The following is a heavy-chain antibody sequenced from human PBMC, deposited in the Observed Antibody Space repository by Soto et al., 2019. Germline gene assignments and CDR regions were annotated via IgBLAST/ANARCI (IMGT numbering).Heavy chain of an antibody. CDR2: INHSGST. J-gene: IGHJ5*02. D-gene: IGHD3-3*01. Sequence: TSETLSLTCAVYGGSFSGYYWSWIRQPPGKGLEWIGEINHSGSTNYNPSLKSRVTISVDTSKNQFSLKLSSVTAADTAVYYCARTGGWLRFLEWNWYNCFAPWGQGSLVTGLL. V-gene: IGHV4-34*01. CDR3: ARTGGWLRFLEWNWYNCFAP. CDR1: GGSFSGYY.